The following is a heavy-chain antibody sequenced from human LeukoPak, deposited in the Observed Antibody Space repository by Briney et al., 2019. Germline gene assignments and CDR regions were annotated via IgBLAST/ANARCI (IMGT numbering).Heavy chain of an antibody. CDR3: VKGGSGSYYDY. CDR1: GFTFSSYS. D-gene: IGHD3-10*01. V-gene: IGHV3-48*01. CDR2: ISSSSSTI. Sequence: GGSLRLSCAASGFTFSSYSMNWVRQAPGKGLEWVSYISSSSSTIYYADSVKGRFTISRDNSKNTLFLQMNSLRAEDTAVYYCVKGGSGSYYDYWGQGTLVTVSS. J-gene: IGHJ4*02.